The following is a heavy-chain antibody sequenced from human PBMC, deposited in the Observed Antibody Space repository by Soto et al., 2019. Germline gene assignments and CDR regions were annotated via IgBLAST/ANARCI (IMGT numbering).Heavy chain of an antibody. CDR3: ARDTPDPITMVRGVMGY. Sequence: QVQLVQSGAEVKKPGASVKVSCKASGYTFTSYGISWVRQAPGQGLEWMGWISAYNGNTNYAQKLQGRVTMTTDTSTSTAYMELRSLRSDDTAVYYCARDTPDPITMVRGVMGYWGQGTLVTVSS. D-gene: IGHD3-10*01. CDR1: GYTFTSYG. J-gene: IGHJ4*02. CDR2: ISAYNGNT. V-gene: IGHV1-18*01.